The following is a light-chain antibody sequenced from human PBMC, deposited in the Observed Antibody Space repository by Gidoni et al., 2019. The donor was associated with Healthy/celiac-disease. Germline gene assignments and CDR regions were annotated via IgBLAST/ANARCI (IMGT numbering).Light chain of an antibody. V-gene: IGKV1-39*01. CDR1: QSISSY. J-gene: IGKJ1*01. CDR2: SAS. CDR3: QQSYSSPWT. Sequence: DIQMTQSPSSLSTSEGDRVTITCRASQSISSYLNWYQQKPGRAPKLLIFSASSLQSGVPSRFSGSGSGTDFTLTISSLQLADVATYYCQQSYSSPWTFGQGTKVEIK.